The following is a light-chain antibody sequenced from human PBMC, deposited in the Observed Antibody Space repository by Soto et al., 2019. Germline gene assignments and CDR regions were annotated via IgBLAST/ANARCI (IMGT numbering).Light chain of an antibody. Sequence: EIVMTQSPGTLSLSPGERATLSCRASQSVSTNLAWYQQIPGQAPRLLIYGASTRATGIPARFSGSGSGTEFTLVISSLQSEDFAVYYCQHYNDWPQTFGLGTKVDIK. V-gene: IGKV3-15*01. CDR1: QSVSTN. J-gene: IGKJ1*01. CDR3: QHYNDWPQT. CDR2: GAS.